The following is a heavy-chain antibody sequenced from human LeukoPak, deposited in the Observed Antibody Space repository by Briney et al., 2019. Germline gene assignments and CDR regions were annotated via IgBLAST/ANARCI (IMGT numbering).Heavy chain of an antibody. V-gene: IGHV3-53*01. CDR2: MCCGGST. CDR1: GFTFSSNY. Sequence: GGSLRLSCAASGFTFSSNYMTWVRQAPGKGLEWVSVMCCGGSTYYADSVEGRFTVSRNNPKISLYLQMESLRAKDMAVCYSASLDIVPSIGSFFFWGQGTLVTVS. CDR3: ASLDIVPSIGSFFF. J-gene: IGHJ4*02. D-gene: IGHD5-12*01.